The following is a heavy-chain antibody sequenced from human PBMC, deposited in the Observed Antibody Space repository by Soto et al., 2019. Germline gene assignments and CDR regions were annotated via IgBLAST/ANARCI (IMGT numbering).Heavy chain of an antibody. CDR2: IYQSGST. J-gene: IGHJ5*02. V-gene: IGHV4-4*02. CDR3: ARTGYDFWSGYRNWFDP. CDR1: GGSISSSNW. D-gene: IGHD3-3*01. Sequence: PSETLSLTCAVSGGSISSSNWWSWVRQPPGKGLEWIGEIYQSGSTNYNPSLKSRVTISVDTSKNQFSLKLSSVTAADTGVYYCARTGYDFWSGYRNWFDPWGQGTLVTVSS.